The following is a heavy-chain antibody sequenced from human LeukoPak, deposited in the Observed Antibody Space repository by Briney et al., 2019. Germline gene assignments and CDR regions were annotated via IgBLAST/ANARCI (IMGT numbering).Heavy chain of an antibody. CDR1: AYTFTNYG. V-gene: IGHV1-18*01. CDR2: ISAHNGNT. J-gene: IGHJ4*02. Sequence: ASVKVSCKASAYTFTNYGIAWVRQAPGQGLEWMGWISAHNGNTNYAQKFQGRVTMTTDTPTRTAYMELRSLRSDDTALYYCARDGYFDYWGQGTLVTVSS. CDR3: ARDGYFDY.